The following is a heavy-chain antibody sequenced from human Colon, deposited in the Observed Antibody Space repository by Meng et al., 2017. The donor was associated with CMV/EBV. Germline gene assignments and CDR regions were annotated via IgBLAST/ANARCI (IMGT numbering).Heavy chain of an antibody. D-gene: IGHD3/OR15-3a*01. CDR1: GGSISSSNYY. V-gene: IGHV4-39*07. CDR3: AKSGGFLDWLFDFDY. Sequence: SETLSLTCTVSGGSISSSNYYWGWIRQPPGKGLEWIGSVYYSGSTYYNPSVKSRFTISVDRSKNQFSLKLTSVTAADTAVYYCAKSGGFLDWLFDFDYWGQGRLVTVSS. J-gene: IGHJ4*02. CDR2: VYYSGST.